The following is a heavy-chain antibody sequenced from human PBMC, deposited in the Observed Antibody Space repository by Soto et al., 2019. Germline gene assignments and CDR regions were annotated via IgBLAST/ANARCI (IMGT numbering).Heavy chain of an antibody. Sequence: QITLKESGPTLLKPTQTLTLTCTFSGFSLTTSGVGVGWIRQPPGKALEWLALIYWDDDKRYSPSLHSRLTITKDTSKNQGVPTMTNMGPVDTATYYCAPTFPRRTAGSSGGSFPPAFDTWGQGTLVTVSS. V-gene: IGHV2-5*02. CDR3: APTFPRRTAGSSGGSFPPAFDT. CDR1: GFSLTTSGVG. D-gene: IGHD2-15*01. J-gene: IGHJ5*02. CDR2: IYWDDDK.